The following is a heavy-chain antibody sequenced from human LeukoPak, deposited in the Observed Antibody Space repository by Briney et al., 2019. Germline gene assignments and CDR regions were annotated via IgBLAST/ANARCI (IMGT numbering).Heavy chain of an antibody. CDR1: GGSISSYY. V-gene: IGHV4-4*07. J-gene: IGHJ4*02. D-gene: IGHD5-24*01. Sequence: PSETLSLTCTVSGGSISSYYWSWIRQPAGKGLEWIGRIYTSGSTNYNPSLKSRVTKSVDTSKNQFSLKLSSVTAADTAVYYCARGRDGYNYEYYFDYWGQGTLVTVSS. CDR3: ARGRDGYNYEYYFDY. CDR2: IYTSGST.